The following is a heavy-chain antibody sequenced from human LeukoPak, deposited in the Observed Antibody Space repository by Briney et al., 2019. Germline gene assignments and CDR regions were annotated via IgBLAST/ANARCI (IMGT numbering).Heavy chain of an antibody. D-gene: IGHD2-2*01. CDR3: ARELGYCSGTTCSVHYYGMDV. CDR2: ISISSSTI. Sequence: GGSLRLSCAASGFTFTSYSMNWVRQAPGKGLEWVSYISISSSTIYYGDSVKDRFTISRDNAKNSVYLQMNSLRDEDTAVYYCARELGYCSGTTCSVHYYGMDVWGQGTTVTGSS. J-gene: IGHJ6*02. V-gene: IGHV3-48*02. CDR1: GFTFTSYS.